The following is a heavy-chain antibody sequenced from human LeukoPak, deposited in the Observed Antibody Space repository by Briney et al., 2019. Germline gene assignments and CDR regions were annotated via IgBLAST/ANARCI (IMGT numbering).Heavy chain of an antibody. Sequence: DPGGSLRLSCAASGFTFSSYSVNWVRQAPGKGLECVSYISTSSSTIYYADSVKGRFTVSRNNAKNSLYLQMNSLRAEDTAVYYCAREGRSSSSWYYFDYWGQGTLVTVSS. V-gene: IGHV3-48*04. D-gene: IGHD6-13*01. CDR1: GFTFSSYS. CDR3: AREGRSSSSWYYFDY. CDR2: ISTSSSTI. J-gene: IGHJ4*02.